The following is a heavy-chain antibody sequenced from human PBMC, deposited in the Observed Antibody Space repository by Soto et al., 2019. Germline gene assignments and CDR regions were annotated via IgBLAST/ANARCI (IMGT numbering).Heavy chain of an antibody. D-gene: IGHD2-21*02. J-gene: IGHJ4*02. CDR2: ISYDGSNK. CDR1: GFTFSSYG. Sequence: QVQLVESGGGVVQPGRSLRLSCAASGFTFSSYGMHWVRQAPGKGLEWVAVISYDGSNKYYADSVKDRFTISRDNSKNTLYLQMNSLRAEDTAVYYCAKTPSYCGGDCYLPHLDYWGQGTLVTVSS. V-gene: IGHV3-30*18. CDR3: AKTPSYCGGDCYLPHLDY.